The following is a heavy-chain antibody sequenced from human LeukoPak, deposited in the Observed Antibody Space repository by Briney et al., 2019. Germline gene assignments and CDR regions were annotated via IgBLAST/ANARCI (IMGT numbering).Heavy chain of an antibody. D-gene: IGHD1-26*01. CDR2: VYYTGSA. CDR3: ARDGALDY. CDR1: GDSISSRSHF. J-gene: IGHJ4*02. V-gene: IGHV4-39*02. Sequence: PSETLSLTCTVSGDSISSRSHFWGWIRQPPGKGLEWIAFVYYTGSAYSSPSLKSRVTVSVDTSKNQFSLKLNSLTAADTAMYYCARDGALDYWGQGTLVTVSS.